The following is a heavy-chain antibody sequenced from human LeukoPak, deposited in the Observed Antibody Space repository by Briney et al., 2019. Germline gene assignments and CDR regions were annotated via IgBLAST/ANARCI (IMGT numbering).Heavy chain of an antibody. Sequence: SETLSLTCTVSGGSISSTIYYWGWIRQPPGKGLEWIGSIYYSGSTYYNPSLKSRVTMSVDTSKNQSSLKLSSVTAADTAVYYCVEMATRWYFDYWGQGTLATVSS. CDR3: VEMATRWYFDY. V-gene: IGHV4-39*01. CDR1: GGSISSTIYY. D-gene: IGHD5-24*01. J-gene: IGHJ4*02. CDR2: IYYSGST.